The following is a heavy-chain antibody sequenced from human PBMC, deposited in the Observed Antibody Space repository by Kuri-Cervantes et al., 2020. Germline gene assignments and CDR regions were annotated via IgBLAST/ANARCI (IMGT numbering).Heavy chain of an antibody. V-gene: IGHV1-8*01. Sequence: ASLKVSCKASGYTFTSYDINWVRQATGQGLEWMGWMNPNSGNTGYAQKFQGRVTMTRNTSISTAYMELSSLRSEDTAVYYCARGGGYCSSTSCYYWFDPWGQGTLVTVSS. J-gene: IGHJ5*02. CDR2: MNPNSGNT. CDR1: GYTFTSYD. CDR3: ARGGGYCSSTSCYYWFDP. D-gene: IGHD2-2*01.